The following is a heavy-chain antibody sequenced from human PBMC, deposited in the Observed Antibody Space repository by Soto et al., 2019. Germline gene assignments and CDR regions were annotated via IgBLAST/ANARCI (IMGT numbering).Heavy chain of an antibody. CDR2: ISGSGGST. D-gene: IGHD4-17*01. CDR3: AKGPRPTVTTRFDY. J-gene: IGHJ4*02. CDR1: GFTFSSYA. V-gene: IGHV3-23*01. Sequence: LRLSCAASGFTFSSYAMSWVRQAPGKGLEWVSAISGSGGSTYYADSVKGRFTISRDNSKNTLYLQMNSLRAEDTAVYYCAKGPRPTVTTRFDYWGQGTLVTVSS.